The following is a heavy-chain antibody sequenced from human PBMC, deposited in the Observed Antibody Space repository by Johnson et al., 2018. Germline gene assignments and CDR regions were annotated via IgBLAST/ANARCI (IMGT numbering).Heavy chain of an antibody. J-gene: IGHJ6*02. D-gene: IGHD5-18*01. CDR3: TRMPVDTSMVTHYYYGMDV. CDR2: IRSKAYGGTT. V-gene: IGHV3-49*05. CDR1: GFTFGAAA. Sequence: EVQLVESGGGLVKPGRSLRLTCTASGFTFGAAAVSWFRQAPGKGLEWVGFIRSKAYGGTTEYAASVKGRFTISRDESKGIAYLQMNSLKTEDTAVYYCTRMPVDTSMVTHYYYGMDVWGQGTTVTVSS.